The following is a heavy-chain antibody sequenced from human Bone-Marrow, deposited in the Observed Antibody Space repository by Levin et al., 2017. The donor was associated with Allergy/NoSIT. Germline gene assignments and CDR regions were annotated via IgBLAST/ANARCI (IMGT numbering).Heavy chain of an antibody. CDR2: ISYSGIT. Sequence: PSETLSLTCTVSGGSISSYYWSWIRQPPGKGLQWVGYISYSGITNYNPSLRSRVTISIDTSKNQFSLNLSSVTAADTAVYYCANSYSSGWYLDWGQGTLVTVSS. V-gene: IGHV4-59*08. D-gene: IGHD6-19*01. J-gene: IGHJ4*02. CDR3: ANSYSSGWYLD. CDR1: GGSISSYY.